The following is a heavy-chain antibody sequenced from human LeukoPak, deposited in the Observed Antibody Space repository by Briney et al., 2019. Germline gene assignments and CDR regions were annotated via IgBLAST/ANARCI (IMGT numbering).Heavy chain of an antibody. CDR1: GYTFTSYY. Sequence: ASVKVSCKASGYTFTSYYMHWVRQAPGQGLEWMGWINPNSGGTNYAQKFQGRVTMTRDTPISTAYMELSRLKSDDTAVYYCASLGGSYGYPFDYWGQGTLVTVSS. CDR2: INPNSGGT. V-gene: IGHV1-2*02. D-gene: IGHD5-18*01. J-gene: IGHJ4*02. CDR3: ASLGGSYGYPFDY.